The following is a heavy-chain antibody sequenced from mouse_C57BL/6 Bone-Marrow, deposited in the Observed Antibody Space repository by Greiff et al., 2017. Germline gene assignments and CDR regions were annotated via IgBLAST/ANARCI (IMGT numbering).Heavy chain of an antibody. J-gene: IGHJ2*01. Sequence: EVKVVESGGGLVKPGGSLKLSCAASGFTFSSYAMSWVRQTPEKRLEWVATISDGGSYTYYPDNVKGRFTISRDNAKNNLYLQMSHLKSEDTAMYYCASDQITTVVAHYWGQGTTLTVSS. CDR1: GFTFSSYA. CDR2: ISDGGSYT. CDR3: ASDQITTVVAHY. V-gene: IGHV5-4*03. D-gene: IGHD1-1*01.